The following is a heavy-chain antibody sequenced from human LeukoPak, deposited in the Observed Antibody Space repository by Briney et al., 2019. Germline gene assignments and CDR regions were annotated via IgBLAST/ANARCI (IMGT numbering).Heavy chain of an antibody. J-gene: IGHJ1*01. CDR2: ISSSGSTI. Sequence: GGSLRLSCAALGFTVSRTYMRWVRQAPGKGLEWVSYISSSGSTIYYADSVKGRFTISRDNAKNSLYLQMNSLRAEDTAVYYCARVVPAAFVIQHWGQGTLVTVSS. CDR3: ARVVPAAFVIQH. CDR1: GFTVSRTY. D-gene: IGHD2-2*01. V-gene: IGHV3-11*01.